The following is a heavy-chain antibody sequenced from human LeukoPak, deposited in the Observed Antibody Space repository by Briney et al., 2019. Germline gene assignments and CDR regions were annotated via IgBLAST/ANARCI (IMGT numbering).Heavy chain of an antibody. Sequence: GGSLRLSCTASGFPFSDYSMNWVRQAPGKGLEWISYIGISSGNTKYADSVKGRFTTSADNARNSLYLQMNSLRVEDTAVYYCARDHNYSFDNWGQGTLVSVSS. CDR2: IGISSGNT. CDR1: GFPFSDYS. D-gene: IGHD1-1*01. J-gene: IGHJ4*02. V-gene: IGHV3-48*04. CDR3: ARDHNYSFDN.